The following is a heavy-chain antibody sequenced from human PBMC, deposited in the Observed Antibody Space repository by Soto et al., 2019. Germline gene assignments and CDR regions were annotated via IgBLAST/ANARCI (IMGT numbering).Heavy chain of an antibody. D-gene: IGHD3-10*01. J-gene: IGHJ6*03. CDR2: MNPNSGNT. CDR3: ARVAMVRGVIMRYYYYYMDV. V-gene: IGHV1-8*01. CDR1: GYTFTSYD. Sequence: ASVKVSCKASGYTFTSYDINWVRQATGQGLEWMGWMNPNSGNTGYAQKFQGRVTMTRNTSISTAYMELSSLRSEDTAVYYCARVAMVRGVIMRYYYYYMDVWGKGTTVTVSS.